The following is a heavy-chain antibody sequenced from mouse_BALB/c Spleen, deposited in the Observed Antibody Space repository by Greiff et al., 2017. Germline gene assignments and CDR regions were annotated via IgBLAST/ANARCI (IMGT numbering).Heavy chain of an antibody. D-gene: IGHD4-1*01. CDR2: ISYSGST. J-gene: IGHJ4*01. Sequence: EVKLMESGPGLVKPSQSLSLTCTVTGYSITSDYAWNWIRQFPGNKLEWMGYISYSGSTSYNPSLKSRISITRDKSKNQFFLQLNSVTTEDTATYYCASFPPLTGGAMDCWGQGTSVTVSS. CDR3: ASFPPLTGGAMDC. V-gene: IGHV3-2*02. CDR1: GYSITSDYA.